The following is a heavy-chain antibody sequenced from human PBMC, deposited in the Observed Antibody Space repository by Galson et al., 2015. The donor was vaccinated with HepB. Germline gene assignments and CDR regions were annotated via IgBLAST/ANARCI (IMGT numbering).Heavy chain of an antibody. CDR2: ISYDGSNK. J-gene: IGHJ4*02. D-gene: IGHD2-2*01. Sequence: SLRLSCAASGFTFSSYGMHWVRQAPGKGLEWVAVISYDGSNKYYADSVKGRFTISRDNSKNTLYLQMNSLRAEDTAVYYCAKLGYCSSTSCYRDYWGQGTLVTVSS. CDR3: AKLGYCSSTSCYRDY. V-gene: IGHV3-30*18. CDR1: GFTFSSYG.